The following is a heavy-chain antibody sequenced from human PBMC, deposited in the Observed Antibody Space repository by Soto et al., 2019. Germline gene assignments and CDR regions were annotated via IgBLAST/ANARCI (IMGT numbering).Heavy chain of an antibody. V-gene: IGHV1-8*02. D-gene: IGHD6-19*01. CDR1: GYNFTSYG. CDR2: LNPNRGDT. CDR3: ATSGGGWYLY. J-gene: IGHJ4*02. Sequence: ASVKVSCKASGYNFTSYGISWVRQAPGQGLEWMGWLNPNRGDTGYEQKFQGRVTLTRNTSINTAYIELSSLTSDDTAVYYCATSGGGWYLYWGQGTLVTVSS.